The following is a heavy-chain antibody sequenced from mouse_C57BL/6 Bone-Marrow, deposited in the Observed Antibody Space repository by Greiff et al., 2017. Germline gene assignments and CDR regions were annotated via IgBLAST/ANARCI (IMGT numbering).Heavy chain of an antibody. V-gene: IGHV1-59*01. CDR3: ARILGYAMDY. CDR1: GYTFTSYW. CDR2: IAPSDSYT. J-gene: IGHJ4*01. D-gene: IGHD3-1*01. Sequence: QVQLKQPGAELVRPGTSVKLSRKASGYTFTSYWMHWVKQRPGQGLEWIGVIAPSDSYTNYNQKFKGKATLTVDTSSSTAYMQLSSLTSEDSAVYYGARILGYAMDYWGQGTSVTVSS.